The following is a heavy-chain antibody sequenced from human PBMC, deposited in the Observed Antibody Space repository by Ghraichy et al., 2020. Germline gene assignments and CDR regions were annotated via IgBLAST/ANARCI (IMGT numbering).Heavy chain of an antibody. Sequence: GGPLRLSCAASGFTFSSYEMNWVRQAPGKGLEWVSYISSSGSTIYYADSVKGRFTISRDNAKNSLYLQMNSLRAEDTAVYYCALHSSQLNYWGQGTLVTVSS. D-gene: IGHD2-2*01. CDR3: ALHSSQLNY. J-gene: IGHJ4*02. V-gene: IGHV3-48*03. CDR1: GFTFSSYE. CDR2: ISSSGSTI.